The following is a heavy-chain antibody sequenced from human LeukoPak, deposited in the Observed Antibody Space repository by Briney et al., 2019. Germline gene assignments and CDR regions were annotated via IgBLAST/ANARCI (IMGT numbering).Heavy chain of an antibody. Sequence: ASVKVSCKASGYIFINSGISWVRQAPGQGLEWMGWIRGSNGDTNYAQNLQGRVTVTTDTSTSTAYMELRSLRSDDTAVYYCVREVGYGDYGPESWGQGTLVTVSS. D-gene: IGHD4-17*01. V-gene: IGHV1-18*01. CDR1: GYIFINSG. J-gene: IGHJ5*02. CDR3: VREVGYGDYGPES. CDR2: IRGSNGDT.